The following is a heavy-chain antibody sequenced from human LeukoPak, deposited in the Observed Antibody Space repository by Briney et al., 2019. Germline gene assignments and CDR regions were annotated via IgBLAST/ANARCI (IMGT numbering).Heavy chain of an antibody. Sequence: SETLSLTCTVSGGSISSYYWSWIRQPPGKGLEWIGTIYHSGSTKNNPPLKSRVTISVDTSKNQLSLKLSSVTAADTAVYFCASTWSYSFDYWGQGALVTVSS. CDR2: IYHSGST. V-gene: IGHV4-59*01. D-gene: IGHD2-21*01. CDR3: ASTWSYSFDY. CDR1: GGSISSYY. J-gene: IGHJ4*02.